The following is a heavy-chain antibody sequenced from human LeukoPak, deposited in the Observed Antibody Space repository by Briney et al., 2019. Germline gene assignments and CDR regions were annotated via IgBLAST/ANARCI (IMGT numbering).Heavy chain of an antibody. CDR1: GFTFSSYW. Sequence: GGPLRLSCAASGFTFSSYWMHWVRQAPGKGLVWVSRINTDGSSTSYADPVKGRFTISRDNAKNTLYLQMNSLRAEDTAVYYCARGGEGIAAAVSYFDYWGQGTLVTVSS. CDR2: INTDGSST. V-gene: IGHV3-74*01. CDR3: ARGGEGIAAAVSYFDY. J-gene: IGHJ4*02. D-gene: IGHD6-13*01.